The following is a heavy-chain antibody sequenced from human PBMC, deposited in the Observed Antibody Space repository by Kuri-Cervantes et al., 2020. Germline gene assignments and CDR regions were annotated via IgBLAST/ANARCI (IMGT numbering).Heavy chain of an antibody. V-gene: IGHV1-2*02. D-gene: IGHD2-21*01. J-gene: IGHJ3*02. CDR2: INPNSGGT. Sequence: ASVKVSCKASGYTFTDYYIHWVRQAPGQGLEWMGWINPNSGGTNFAQKFQGGVTMTRDTSISTVYMELSSLRSDDTAVYYCARAGGADAFDIWGQGTMVTVSS. CDR1: GYTFTDYY. CDR3: ARAGGADAFDI.